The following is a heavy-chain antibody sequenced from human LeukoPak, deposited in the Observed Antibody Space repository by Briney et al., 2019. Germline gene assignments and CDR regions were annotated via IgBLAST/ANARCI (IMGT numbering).Heavy chain of an antibody. D-gene: IGHD3-10*01. CDR2: ISYDGKKR. V-gene: IGHV3-30*03. CDR3: ARDWGYDSGTYCVY. Sequence: PGGSLRLSCAASGFTVSSNYMSWVRQAPGKGLEWVAVISYDGKKRFYADSVEGRFTISRDNSKNTVDLQMNSLRPEDMAVYYCARDWGYDSGTYCVYWGQGTLVTVSS. CDR1: GFTVSSNY. J-gene: IGHJ4*02.